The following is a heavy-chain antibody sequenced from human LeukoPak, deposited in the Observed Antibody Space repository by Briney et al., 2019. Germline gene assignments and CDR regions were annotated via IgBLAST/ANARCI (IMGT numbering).Heavy chain of an antibody. J-gene: IGHJ5*02. Sequence: SETLSLTCTVAGGSISSSYWNWIRQSPGKGLEWIGNMDSSGSIKYNLSLRSRVTMSLDTSKNQVSLKLRSVTAADTATYYCTRGYYEPFDRWGQGTLVIVSS. V-gene: IGHV4-59*01. CDR1: GGSISSSY. CDR3: TRGYYEPFDR. D-gene: IGHD3-22*01. CDR2: MDSSGSI.